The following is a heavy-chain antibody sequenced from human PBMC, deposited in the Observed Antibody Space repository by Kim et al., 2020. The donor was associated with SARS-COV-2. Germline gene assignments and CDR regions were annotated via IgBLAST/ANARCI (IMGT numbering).Heavy chain of an antibody. J-gene: IGHJ6*03. V-gene: IGHV3-21*01. CDR1: GFTFSSYS. CDR3: ARVAAAGTFEWHYYYYMDV. D-gene: IGHD6-13*01. Sequence: GGSLRLSCAASGFTFSSYSMNWVRQAPGKGLEWVSSISSSSSYIYYADSVKGRFTISRDNAKNSLYLQMNSLRAEDTAVYYCARVAAAGTFEWHYYYYMDVWGKGTTVTVSS. CDR2: ISSSSSYI.